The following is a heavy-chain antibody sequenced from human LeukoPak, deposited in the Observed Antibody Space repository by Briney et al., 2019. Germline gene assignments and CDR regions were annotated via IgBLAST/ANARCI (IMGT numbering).Heavy chain of an antibody. V-gene: IGHV3-53*05. CDR1: GFTVSSNY. Sequence: GGSLRPSCAASGFTVSSNYMSWVRQAPGKGLEWVSVIYSGGSTYYADSVKGRFAISRDNSQNTLHLQMNSLRLEDTAVYYCVKDWGVLPDYTADGFDIWGPGTMVTVSS. CDR2: IYSGGST. J-gene: IGHJ3*02. D-gene: IGHD3-10*01. CDR3: VKDWGVLPDYTADGFDI.